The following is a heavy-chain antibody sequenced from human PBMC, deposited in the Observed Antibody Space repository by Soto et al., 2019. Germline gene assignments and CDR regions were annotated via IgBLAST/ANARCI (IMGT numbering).Heavy chain of an antibody. J-gene: IGHJ5*02. D-gene: IGHD3-3*01. Sequence: EVQLVESGGGLVQPGRSLRLSCTASGFTFEDYAIHWVRQAPGKGLEWVSGISWNSGTISYADAVKDRFTISRDNANTALYFIVNSLGLEDRAVYYCTKADRSAFGSGVWFDRWGQGTLVTVSS. CDR2: ISWNSGTI. CDR3: TKADRSAFGSGVWFDR. CDR1: GFTFEDYA. V-gene: IGHV3-9*01.